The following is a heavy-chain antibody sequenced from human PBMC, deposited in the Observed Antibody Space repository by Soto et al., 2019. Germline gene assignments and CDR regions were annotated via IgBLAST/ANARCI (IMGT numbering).Heavy chain of an antibody. CDR2: ISGSGGST. V-gene: IGHV3-23*01. CDR1: GFTFSSYA. D-gene: IGHD6-19*01. J-gene: IGHJ5*02. CDR3: AKGSFLRAVAGTRFDP. Sequence: PGGSLRLSCAASGFTFSSYAMSWVRQAPGKGLEWVSGISGSGGSTHYADSVKGRFTISRDNSKNTLYLQINSLRAEDTAVYYCAKGSFLRAVAGTRFDPWGRGTLVTVSS.